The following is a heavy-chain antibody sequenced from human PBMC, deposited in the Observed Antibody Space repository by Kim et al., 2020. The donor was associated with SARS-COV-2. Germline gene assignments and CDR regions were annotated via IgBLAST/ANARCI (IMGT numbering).Heavy chain of an antibody. D-gene: IGHD1-26*01. CDR2: IYYTGKT. Sequence: SETLSLTCTVSGASINSATYYWGWIRQHPGKGLEWIAYIYYTGKTFYHPSLKSRVTISMDTSKNQFSLNLSSVTAADTAVYYCARRSYGANYRYFDLWGQGTLVTVSS. V-gene: IGHV4-31*03. J-gene: IGHJ4*02. CDR1: GASINSATYY. CDR3: ARRSYGANYRYFDL.